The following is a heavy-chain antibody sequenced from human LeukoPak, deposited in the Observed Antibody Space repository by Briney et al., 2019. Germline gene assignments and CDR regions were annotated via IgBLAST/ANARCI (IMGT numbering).Heavy chain of an antibody. CDR2: VLHSGST. CDR1: GASIGRSNW. Sequence: SETLSLTCAVSGASIGRSNWWSWVRQPPGKGLEWIGEVLHSGSTNYNPSLKSRVTISVDRSKNQFSLKLSSVTAADTAVYYCARGDYGDYVFDYWGQGTLVTVSS. J-gene: IGHJ4*02. CDR3: ARGDYGDYVFDY. D-gene: IGHD4-17*01. V-gene: IGHV4-4*02.